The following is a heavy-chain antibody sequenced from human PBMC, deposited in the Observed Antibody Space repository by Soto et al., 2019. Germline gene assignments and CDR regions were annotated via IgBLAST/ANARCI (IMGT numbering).Heavy chain of an antibody. CDR3: AGVGSTVGRAMVSEYFYGVDV. Sequence: QVQLVQSGAEVKKPGSSVKVSCKSSGDTFISYAISWVRQAPGQGLEWMGGVVPMFGIPNYAQKFKGRVTILADESTSTAYLERSSLTAEDTAVSYGAGVGSTVGRAMVSEYFYGVDVWGQGTTVTVSS. V-gene: IGHV1-69*12. J-gene: IGHJ6*02. CDR2: VVPMFGIP. D-gene: IGHD5-18*01. CDR1: GDTFISYA.